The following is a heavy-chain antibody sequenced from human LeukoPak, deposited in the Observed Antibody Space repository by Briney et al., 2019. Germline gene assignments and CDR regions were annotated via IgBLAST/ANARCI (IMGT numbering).Heavy chain of an antibody. J-gene: IGHJ4*02. Sequence: PGGSLRLSCAASGFTFSNYGMHWVRQTPGKGLEWVAIISDDGDNKYYADSVKGRFTISRDNSKNTLYLQMNSQRVEDTAVYYCARQMTTVTRCFDYWGQGTLVTVSS. CDR1: GFTFSNYG. V-gene: IGHV3-30*19. CDR2: ISDDGDNK. CDR3: ARQMTTVTRCFDY. D-gene: IGHD4-17*01.